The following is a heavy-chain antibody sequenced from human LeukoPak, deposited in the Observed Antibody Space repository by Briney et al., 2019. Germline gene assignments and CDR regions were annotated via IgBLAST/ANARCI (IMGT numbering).Heavy chain of an antibody. CDR1: GGSISRYY. CDR3: ARETSQKGAHYMDV. Sequence: SDTLSLTCTVCGGSISRYYGLWIRQPPGGGLKGIGYMYYSGYTTYSRSLRSRVTISVDTSKNQFSLKLSSVTAADTAVYYCARETSQKGAHYMDVWGKGTTITISS. J-gene: IGHJ6*03. CDR2: MYYSGYT. D-gene: IGHD3-16*01. V-gene: IGHV4-59*01.